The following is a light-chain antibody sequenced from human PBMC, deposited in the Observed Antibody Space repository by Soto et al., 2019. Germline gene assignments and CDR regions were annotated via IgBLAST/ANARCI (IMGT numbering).Light chain of an antibody. J-gene: IGKJ5*01. CDR1: QSVRSY. Sequence: EIVLTQSPATLSLSPGERATLSCRASQSVRSYLAWYQQKPCQAPRLLIFDASNRATGIPARFSGSGSGTDVTLTISSREPEDVAVDYCRQRTNRAITFGQGTRLEIK. V-gene: IGKV3-11*01. CDR3: RQRTNRAIT. CDR2: DAS.